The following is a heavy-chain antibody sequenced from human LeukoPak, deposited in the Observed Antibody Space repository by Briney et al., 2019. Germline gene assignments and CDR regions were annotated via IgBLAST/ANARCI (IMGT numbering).Heavy chain of an antibody. CDR1: GGSISSSSYY. J-gene: IGHJ4*02. CDR3: ARSPPGWYYDNSGQYYFDA. Sequence: PSETLSLTCTVSGGSISSSSYYWGWIRQPPGKGLEWIGSIYYSGSTYYNPSLKSRVTVSVDTSKNQFSLTLSSLTAADTAVYYCARSPPGWYYDNSGQYYFDAWGQGALVTVSS. CDR2: IYYSGST. D-gene: IGHD3-22*01. V-gene: IGHV4-39*01.